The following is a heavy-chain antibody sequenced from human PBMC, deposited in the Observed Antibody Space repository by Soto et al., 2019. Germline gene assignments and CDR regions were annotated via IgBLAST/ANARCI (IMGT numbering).Heavy chain of an antibody. CDR3: ARAATATTHRYHFDY. D-gene: IGHD1-1*01. Sequence: DSLTISYKCSGYRFTPYWIGWVRQLPGKGLEWMGIIYIGDSDTRYSPSFQGQVTISADKSISTAYLQWSSLEASDTAMYYCARAATATTHRYHFDYRGQRTPVTVAS. CDR2: IYIGDSDT. J-gene: IGHJ4*02. V-gene: IGHV5-51*01. CDR1: GYRFTPYW.